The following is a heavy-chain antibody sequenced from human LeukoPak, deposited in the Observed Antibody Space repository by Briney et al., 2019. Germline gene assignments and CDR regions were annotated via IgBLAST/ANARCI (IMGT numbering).Heavy chain of an antibody. Sequence: GGSLRLSCAASGFTFSNYWMSWVRQAPGKGLEWVANIKQDGSERYHVDSVKGRFTISRDNAENSLYLQMNSLRAEDTAVYYCAKDLPGSGLLWFGELLGIDYWGQGTLVTVSS. CDR3: AKDLPGSGLLWFGELLGIDY. CDR1: GFTFSNYW. V-gene: IGHV3-7*03. D-gene: IGHD3-10*01. CDR2: IKQDGSER. J-gene: IGHJ4*02.